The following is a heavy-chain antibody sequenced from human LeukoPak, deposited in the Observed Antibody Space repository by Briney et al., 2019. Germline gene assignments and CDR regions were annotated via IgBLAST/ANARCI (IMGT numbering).Heavy chain of an antibody. CDR2: IDQDGSNK. J-gene: IGHJ4*02. V-gene: IGHV3-7*01. CDR1: GFTFSRYW. Sequence: GGSLRLSCATSGFTFSRYWMSWVRQAPGKGLEWVASIDQDGSNKNYVDSVRGRFTISRDDARNSLFLQMNSLRAEDTAMYYCARVDYTDEGWGYWGQGTLVTVSS. CDR3: ARVDYTDEGWGY. D-gene: IGHD4-11*01.